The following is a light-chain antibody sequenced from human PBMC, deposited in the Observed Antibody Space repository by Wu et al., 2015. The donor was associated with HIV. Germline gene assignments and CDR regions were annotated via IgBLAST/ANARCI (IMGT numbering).Light chain of an antibody. J-gene: IGKJ2*01. Sequence: AIQLTQSPSSLSASVGDRVTITCRASQGVSTDIAWYQHRPGKPPHLLIFDASTLRSGVPSRFSGSGSGTDFTLTISSLQPEDFATYYCHQFNNNLQTFGPGTKLEIK. CDR1: QGVSTD. V-gene: IGKV1D-13*01. CDR2: DAS. CDR3: HQFNNNLQT.